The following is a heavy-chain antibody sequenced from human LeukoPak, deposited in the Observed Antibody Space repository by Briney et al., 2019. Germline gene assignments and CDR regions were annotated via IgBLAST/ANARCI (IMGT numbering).Heavy chain of an antibody. CDR1: GFTFSSYG. D-gene: IGHD6-13*01. CDR3: ARSIAAAGIPWYMDV. CDR2: IRYDGSNK. V-gene: IGHV3-30*02. Sequence: PGGSLRLSCAASGFTFSSYGMHWVRQAPGKGLEWVAFIRYDGSNKYYADSVKGRFTISRDTSKNTLFLQMNSLRAEDTAVYYCARSIAAAGIPWYMDVWGKGTTVTVSS. J-gene: IGHJ6*03.